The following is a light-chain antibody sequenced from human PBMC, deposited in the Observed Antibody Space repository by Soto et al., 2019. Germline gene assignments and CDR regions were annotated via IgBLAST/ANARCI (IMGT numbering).Light chain of an antibody. J-gene: IGKJ4*01. V-gene: IGKV2-28*01. CDR3: IQALQTPFT. CDR1: QSLLHSSGYYY. CDR2: LGS. Sequence: DIVMTQSPLSLPVTPGEPASISCRSSQSLLHSSGYYYLDWYLQKPGQSPHLLIYLGSHRASGVPDRFSGSGSGTDFTLTISRVEAEDVGIYYCIQALQTPFTFGGGTRVEIK.